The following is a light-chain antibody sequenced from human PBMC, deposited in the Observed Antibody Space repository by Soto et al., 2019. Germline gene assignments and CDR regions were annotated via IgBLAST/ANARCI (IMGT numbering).Light chain of an antibody. CDR3: QQYNAYPWT. Sequence: DIQVTQSPSPLSASVGDRVTITCRASQSLNDWLAWYQQKPGKAPKLLINKASGLESGVPSRLSGSGSGTEFTLTISSLQPDDFATYYCQQYNAYPWTFGQGTKVEIK. V-gene: IGKV1-5*03. CDR1: QSLNDW. J-gene: IGKJ1*01. CDR2: KAS.